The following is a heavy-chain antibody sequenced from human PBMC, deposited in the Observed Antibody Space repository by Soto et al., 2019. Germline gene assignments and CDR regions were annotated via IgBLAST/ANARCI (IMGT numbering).Heavy chain of an antibody. D-gene: IGHD6-13*01. J-gene: IGHJ6*02. CDR2: IKQDGSEK. V-gene: IGHV3-7*05. Sequence: GGSLRLSCAASGFTFSSYWMSWVRQAPGKGLEWVANIKQDGSEKYYVDSVKGRFTISRDNAKNSLYLQMNSLRAEDTAVYYCATWAAAGTGYYYGMDVWGQGTTVTVSS. CDR1: GFTFSSYW. CDR3: ATWAAAGTGYYYGMDV.